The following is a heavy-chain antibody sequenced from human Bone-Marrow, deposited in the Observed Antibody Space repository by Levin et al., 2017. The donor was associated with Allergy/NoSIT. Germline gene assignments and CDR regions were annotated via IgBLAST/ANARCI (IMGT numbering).Heavy chain of an antibody. Sequence: GGSLRLSCAASGFIFTNTYMSWVRQAPGKGLEWLGRIKSKTDGGTTDYAAPVKGRFTISRDDSKNTLYLEMSSLKTEDTAVYFCSSGSYLYYYGMDVWGQGTTVAVSS. CDR3: SSGSYLYYYGMDV. CDR2: IKSKTDGGTT. D-gene: IGHD1-26*01. V-gene: IGHV3-15*01. CDR1: GFIFTNTY. J-gene: IGHJ6*02.